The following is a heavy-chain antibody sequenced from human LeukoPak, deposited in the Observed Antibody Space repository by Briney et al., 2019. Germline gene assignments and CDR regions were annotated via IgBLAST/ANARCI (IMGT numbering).Heavy chain of an antibody. V-gene: IGHV3-7*01. Sequence: GGSLRLSCAASGFTFSSYWMSWVRQAPGKGLEWVANIKQDGSEKYYVDSVKGRFTISRDNAKNSLYLQMNSLRAEDTAVYYCARAPGYYDFWSGYYDYYYYMDVWGRGTTVTVSS. CDR2: IKQDGSEK. J-gene: IGHJ6*03. CDR3: ARAPGYYDFWSGYYDYYYYMDV. D-gene: IGHD3-3*01. CDR1: GFTFSSYW.